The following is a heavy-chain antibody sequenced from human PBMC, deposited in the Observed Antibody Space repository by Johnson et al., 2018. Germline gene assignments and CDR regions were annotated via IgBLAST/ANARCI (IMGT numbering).Heavy chain of an antibody. J-gene: IGHJ6*03. CDR1: GFTVSSNY. CDR3: ARDRRTSSNYGFYYHYMDV. CDR2: IYSGGST. V-gene: IGHV3-66*01. Sequence: VQLVQSGGGLVQPGGSLRLSCAASGFTVSSNYMSWVRQAPGKGLEWVSVIYSGGSTYYADSVKGRFTISRDNSKNTLYLQMNSLRAEDTAVYYCARDRRTSSNYGFYYHYMDVWGKGTTVTVSS. D-gene: IGHD4-11*01.